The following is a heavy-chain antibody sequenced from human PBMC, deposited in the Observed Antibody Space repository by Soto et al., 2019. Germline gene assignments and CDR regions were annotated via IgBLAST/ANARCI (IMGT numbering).Heavy chain of an antibody. CDR2: IWYDGSNK. D-gene: IGHD6-19*01. CDR1: GFTFSSYG. CDR3: ARASSGWYKDAFDI. J-gene: IGHJ3*02. V-gene: IGHV3-33*01. Sequence: GGSLRLSCAASGFTFSSYGMHCVRQAPGKGLEWVAVIWYDGSNKYYVDSVKGRFTISRDNSKNTLYLQMNSLRAEDTAVYYCARASSGWYKDAFDIWGQGTMVTVSS.